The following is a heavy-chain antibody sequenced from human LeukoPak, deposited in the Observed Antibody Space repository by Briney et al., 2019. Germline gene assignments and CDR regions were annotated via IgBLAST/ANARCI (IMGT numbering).Heavy chain of an antibody. CDR2: ISYDGSNK. J-gene: IGHJ4*02. D-gene: IGHD3-9*01. Sequence: PGGSLRLSCAASGFTFSSYSMNWVRQAPGKGLEWVAVISYDGSNKYYADSVKGRFTISRDNSKNTLYLQMNSLRAEDTAVYYCARKGVILRYFDWLPTIWGQGTLVTVSS. CDR3: ARKGVILRYFDWLPTI. V-gene: IGHV3-30*03. CDR1: GFTFSSYS.